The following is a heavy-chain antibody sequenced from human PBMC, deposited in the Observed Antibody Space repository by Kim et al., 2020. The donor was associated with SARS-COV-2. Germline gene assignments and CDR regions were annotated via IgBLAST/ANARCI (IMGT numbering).Heavy chain of an antibody. J-gene: IGHJ1*01. Sequence: SETLSLTCAGYGGSFSGYYWSWIRQPPGKGLEWIGEINHSGSTNYDPSLKSRVTISVDTSKNQFSLNLNSVTAADTAVYYCMSKVLLRGRWHLHWGQG. CDR1: GGSFSGYY. CDR2: INHSGST. CDR3: MSKVLLRGRWHLH. D-gene: IGHD2-15*01. V-gene: IGHV4-34*01.